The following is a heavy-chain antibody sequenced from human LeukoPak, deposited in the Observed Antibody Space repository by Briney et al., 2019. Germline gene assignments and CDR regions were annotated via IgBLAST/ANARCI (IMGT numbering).Heavy chain of an antibody. V-gene: IGHV4-59*01. CDR3: ASYDILTGHYGMDV. CDR1: GGSISSYY. Sequence: SETLSLTCTVSGGSISSYYWSWIRQPPGKGLEWIGYIYYSGSTNYNPSLKSRVSISVDTSKNQFSLKLSSVTAADTAVYYCASYDILTGHYGMDVWGQGTTVTVSS. CDR2: IYYSGST. J-gene: IGHJ6*02. D-gene: IGHD3-9*01.